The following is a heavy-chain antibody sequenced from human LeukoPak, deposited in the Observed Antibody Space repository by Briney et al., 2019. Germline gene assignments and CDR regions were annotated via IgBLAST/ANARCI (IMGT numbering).Heavy chain of an antibody. CDR3: ARSRGSWFREDYFDY. J-gene: IGHJ4*02. Sequence: GASVKVSCKASGYTFTSYGISWVRQAPGQGLEWMGWISTYNGNTNYAQKLQGRVTMTTDTSTSTAYMELRSLRSDDTAVYYCARSRGSWFREDYFDYWGQGTLVTVSS. V-gene: IGHV1-18*01. D-gene: IGHD6-13*01. CDR2: ISTYNGNT. CDR1: GYTFTSYG.